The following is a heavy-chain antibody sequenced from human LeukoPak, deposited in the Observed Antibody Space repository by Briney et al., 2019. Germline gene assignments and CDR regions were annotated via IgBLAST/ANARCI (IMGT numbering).Heavy chain of an antibody. CDR3: ARGSNYDPPDY. CDR1: GFLLSTSGVG. J-gene: IGHJ4*02. Sequence: SGPTLVKPTQTLTLTCTFSGFLLSTSGVGVGWIRQPPGKALERLALIYWNDDKRYSPSLESRLTITKDTSKNQVVLTMTNMDPVDTATYYCARGSNYDPPDYWGQGTLVTVSS. V-gene: IGHV2-5*01. CDR2: IYWNDDK. D-gene: IGHD4-11*01.